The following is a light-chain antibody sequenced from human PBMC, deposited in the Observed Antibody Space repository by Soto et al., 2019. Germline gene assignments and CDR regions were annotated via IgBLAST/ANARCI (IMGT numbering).Light chain of an antibody. J-gene: IGLJ3*02. CDR3: SSVTSSSTQV. V-gene: IGLV2-14*01. CDR2: EVN. CDR1: SSDVGGYNY. Sequence: QSALTQPASVSGSLGQSITISCTGTSSDVGGYNYVSWYQQHPGKVPKLIIYEVNNRPSGVSNRFSGSKSANTASLTISGLQADDEADYYCSSVTSSSTQVFGGGTQLTVL.